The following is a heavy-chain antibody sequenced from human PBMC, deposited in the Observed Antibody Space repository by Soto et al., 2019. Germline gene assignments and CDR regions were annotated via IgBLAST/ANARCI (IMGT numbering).Heavy chain of an antibody. J-gene: IGHJ6*02. V-gene: IGHV1-18*01. CDR3: ARVKYSPPYYCYYGLDV. CDR1: GYTFTCYG. CDR2: ISAYNGNT. D-gene: IGHD5-18*01. Sequence: QVQLVQSGAEVKKPGASVKVSCKASGYTFTCYGISWVRQAPGQGLEWMGWISAYNGNTNYAQKLQGSVTMTTDTATSTAYMELRRLPSDDTAVYYCARVKYSPPYYCYYGLDVWGQGTTVTVSS.